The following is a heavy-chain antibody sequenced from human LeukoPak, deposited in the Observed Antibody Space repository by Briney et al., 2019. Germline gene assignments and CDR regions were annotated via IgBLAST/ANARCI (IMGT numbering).Heavy chain of an antibody. CDR3: ARGTTGSFDY. V-gene: IGHV3-21*01. Sequence: GGSLRLSCVASGFTFSSYSMNWVRQVPGKGLEWVSSISSSSSYIYYADSVKGRFTISRDNAKNSLYLQMNSLRAEDTAMYYCARGTTGSFDYWGQGTLVTVSS. D-gene: IGHD4-17*01. J-gene: IGHJ4*02. CDR1: GFTFSSYS. CDR2: ISSSSSYI.